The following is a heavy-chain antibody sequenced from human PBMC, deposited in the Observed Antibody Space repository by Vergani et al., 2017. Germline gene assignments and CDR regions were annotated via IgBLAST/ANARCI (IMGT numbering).Heavy chain of an antibody. CDR1: GFTVSSNY. D-gene: IGHD2-21*02. CDR2: IYSGGST. Sequence: EVQLVESGGGLVQPGGSLSLSCAASGFTVSSNYMSWVRQAPGKGLDWVSVIYSGGSTYYADSVKGRFTIARENSKNTLYLQMNSLRAEDTAVYYCARDRYGECGGDCYSYYYYGMDVWGQGTTVTVSS. CDR3: ARDRYGECGGDCYSYYYYGMDV. V-gene: IGHV3-66*01. J-gene: IGHJ6*02.